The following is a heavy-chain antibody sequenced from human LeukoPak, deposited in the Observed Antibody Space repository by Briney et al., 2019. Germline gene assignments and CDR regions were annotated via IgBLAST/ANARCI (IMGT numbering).Heavy chain of an antibody. D-gene: IGHD5-18*01. CDR1: GVSMSSHY. CDR2: MYDSERT. J-gene: IGHJ4*02. Sequence: PSETLSLTCSVPGVSMSSHYWSWLRQPPGKGLEWVGYMYDSERTKDNPSLKSRITLSACTSKNQFSLRLSSVTAADTAVYYCATIKRGIIYGYFDFWGQGILVTVSS. CDR3: ATIKRGIIYGYFDF. V-gene: IGHV4-59*11.